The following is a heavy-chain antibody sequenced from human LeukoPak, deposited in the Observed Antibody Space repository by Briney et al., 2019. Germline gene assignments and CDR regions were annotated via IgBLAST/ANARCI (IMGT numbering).Heavy chain of an antibody. J-gene: IGHJ4*02. CDR2: IYHSGST. Sequence: SETLSLTCTVSGYSISSGYYWGWIRQPPGKGLEWIENIYHSGSTYYNPSLKSRVTISVDTSKNQFSLKLSSVTAADTAVYYCARDYDFWSGYRKGDFDYWGQGTLVTVSS. CDR1: GYSISSGYY. CDR3: ARDYDFWSGYRKGDFDY. D-gene: IGHD3-3*01. V-gene: IGHV4-38-2*02.